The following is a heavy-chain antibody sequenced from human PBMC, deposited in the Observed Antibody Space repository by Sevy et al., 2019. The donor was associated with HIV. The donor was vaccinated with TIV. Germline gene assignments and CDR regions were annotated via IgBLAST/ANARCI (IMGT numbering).Heavy chain of an antibody. CDR3: ARDRRGYSYGLYGYYYYGMDV. CDR2: IGTAGDT. Sequence: GGSLRLPCAASGFTFSSYDMHWVRQATGKGLEWVSAIGTAGDTYYPGSVKGRFTISRENAKNSLYLQMNSLRAGDTAVYYCARDRRGYSYGLYGYYYYGMDVWGQGTTVTVSS. J-gene: IGHJ6*02. CDR1: GFTFSSYD. V-gene: IGHV3-13*01. D-gene: IGHD5-18*01.